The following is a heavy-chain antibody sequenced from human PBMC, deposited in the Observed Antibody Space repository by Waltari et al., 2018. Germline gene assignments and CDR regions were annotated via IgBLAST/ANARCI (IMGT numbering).Heavy chain of an antibody. D-gene: IGHD3-3*01. V-gene: IGHV4-61*02. CDR3: ARDLPHDFWSENWFDP. Sequence: QVQLQESGPGLVKPSQTLSLTCTVSGGSISSGSYYWSWIRKPAGKGLEWIGRIYTSGSTNYNPSLKSRVTISVDTSKNQFSLKLSSVTAADTAVYYCARDLPHDFWSENWFDPWGQGTLVTVSS. CDR2: IYTSGST. CDR1: GGSISSGSYY. J-gene: IGHJ5*02.